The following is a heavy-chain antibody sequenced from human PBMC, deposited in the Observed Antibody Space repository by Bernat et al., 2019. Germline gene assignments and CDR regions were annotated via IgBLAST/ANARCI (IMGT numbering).Heavy chain of an antibody. V-gene: IGHV3-30*07. D-gene: IGHD6-6*01. CDR2: ISYDGSNK. J-gene: IGHJ4*02. Sequence: QVQLVESGGGVVQPGRSLRLSCAASGFTFSSYAMHWVRQAPGKGLEWVAVISYDGSNKYYADSVKGRFTISRDNSKNTLYLQMNSLRAEDTAVYYCARDSGSYSSSMGDYWGQGTLVTVSS. CDR1: GFTFSSYA. CDR3: ARDSGSYSSSMGDY.